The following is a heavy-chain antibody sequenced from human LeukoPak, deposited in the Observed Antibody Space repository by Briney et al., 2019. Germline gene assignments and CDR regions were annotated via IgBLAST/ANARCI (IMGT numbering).Heavy chain of an antibody. CDR1: GGSISSYY. CDR2: IYYSGST. J-gene: IGHJ4*02. Sequence: PSETLSLTCTVSGGSISSYYWSWIRQPPGKGLEWIGYIYYSGSTNYNPSLKSRVTISVDTSKNQFSLKLSSVTAADTAVYYCARGSLKITGTFVYWRQGTLVTVSS. D-gene: IGHD4-17*01. V-gene: IGHV4-59*01. CDR3: ARGSLKITGTFVY.